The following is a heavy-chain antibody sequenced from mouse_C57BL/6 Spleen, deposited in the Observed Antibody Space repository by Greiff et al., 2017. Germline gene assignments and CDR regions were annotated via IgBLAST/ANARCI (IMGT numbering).Heavy chain of an antibody. V-gene: IGHV1-9*01. CDR2: ILPGSGST. CDR1: GYTFTGYW. J-gene: IGHJ2*01. CDR3: AGDYYGTKYSFDY. D-gene: IGHD1-1*01. Sequence: QVQLQQSGAELMKPGASVKLSCKATGYTFTGYWIEWVKQRPGHGLEWIGEILPGSGSTNYNEKFKGKATFTADTPSNTAYMQLSSLTTEDSAIYSCAGDYYGTKYSFDYGGQGTTLTVSS.